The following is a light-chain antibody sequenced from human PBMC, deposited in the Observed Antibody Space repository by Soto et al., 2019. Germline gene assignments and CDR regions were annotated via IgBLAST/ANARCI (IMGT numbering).Light chain of an antibody. CDR1: QDISSY. CDR2: SAS. J-gene: IGKJ1*01. V-gene: IGKV1-9*01. Sequence: DIQLTQSPSFLSASVGDRVTITCRASQDISSYLPWYQQRPGKVPRFLTHSASTLQSGVPSRFSATGSGTTFTLTISSLQPEDIATYYCQQLNRFPRTFGQGTKVEV. CDR3: QQLNRFPRT.